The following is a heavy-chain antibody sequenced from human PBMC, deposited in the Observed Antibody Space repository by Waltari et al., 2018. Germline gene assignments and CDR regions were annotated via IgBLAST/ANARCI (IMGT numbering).Heavy chain of an antibody. CDR3: AREHYGGGF. CDR2: IYSGGTT. CDR1: GFTVSRHY. V-gene: IGHV3-53*01. Sequence: EVQLVESGGGLIQPGGSLRRSWAASGFTVSRHYMTWVRQAPGKGLEWVSVIYSGGTTYYADSVKGRFTISRDNSKNTVYLQLNSLTVEDTAVYYCAREHYGGGFWGQGTLVTVSS. D-gene: IGHD4-17*01. J-gene: IGHJ4*02.